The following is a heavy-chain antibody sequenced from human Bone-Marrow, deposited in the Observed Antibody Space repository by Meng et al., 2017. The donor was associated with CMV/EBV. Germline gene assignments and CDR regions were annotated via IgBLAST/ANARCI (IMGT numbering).Heavy chain of an antibody. J-gene: IGHJ4*02. D-gene: IGHD3-10*01. CDR2: IKQDGSEK. Sequence: GESLKISCAASGFTFSSYWMSWVRQAPGKGLEWVANIKQDGSEKYYVDSVKGRFTISRDNAKNSLYLQMNSLRAEDTAVYYCARDNHGSGIDYWGQGTLVTVFS. V-gene: IGHV3-7*01. CDR1: GFTFSSYW. CDR3: ARDNHGSGIDY.